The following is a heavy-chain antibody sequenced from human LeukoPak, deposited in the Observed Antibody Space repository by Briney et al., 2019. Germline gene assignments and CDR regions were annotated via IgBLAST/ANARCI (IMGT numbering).Heavy chain of an antibody. V-gene: IGHV3-11*01. CDR1: GFTFSDYY. CDR2: ISSSGGTI. Sequence: GGSLRLSCAASGFTFSDYYMSWIRQAPGKGLEWVSYISSSGGTIYYADSVKGRFTISRDNAKNSLYLQMNSLRAEDTAVYYCARSVVVTANGVDPWGQGTLVTVSS. CDR3: ARSVVVTANGVDP. D-gene: IGHD2-21*02. J-gene: IGHJ5*02.